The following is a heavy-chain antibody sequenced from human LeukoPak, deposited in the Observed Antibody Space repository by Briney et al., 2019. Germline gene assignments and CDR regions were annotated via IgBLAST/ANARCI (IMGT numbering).Heavy chain of an antibody. Sequence: GASVKVSCKASGYTFTGYYMHWVRQAPGQGLEWMGWINPNSGGTNYAKKFQGRVTTTRDTSISTAYMELSRRRSDDTAVYYGARGLVVPAATGGGYWGQGTLVTVSS. CDR3: ARGLVVPAATGGGY. D-gene: IGHD2-2*01. V-gene: IGHV1-2*02. J-gene: IGHJ4*02. CDR1: GYTFTGYY. CDR2: INPNSGGT.